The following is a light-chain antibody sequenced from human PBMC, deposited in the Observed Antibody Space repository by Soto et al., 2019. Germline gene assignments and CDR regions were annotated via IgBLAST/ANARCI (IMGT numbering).Light chain of an antibody. CDR3: GQLYSRPYT. CDR2: TAS. Sequence: EIVLTQSPGTLSLSPGERATLSCRASQRVSSAYLAWYQQKPGQAPRLLTHTASNRATGIPDRFSGSGSGTDFTLTISSLQPEDFATYYCGQLYSRPYTFGPGTQVDIK. V-gene: IGKV3-20*01. J-gene: IGKJ3*01. CDR1: QRVSSAY.